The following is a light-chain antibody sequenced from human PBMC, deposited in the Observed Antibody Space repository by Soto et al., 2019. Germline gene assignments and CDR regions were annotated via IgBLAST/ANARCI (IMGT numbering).Light chain of an antibody. J-gene: IGKJ2*01. CDR3: QQYNNWPPYT. CDR1: QSVSRY. Sequence: EIVMTQSPATLSVSPGERATLSCRASQSVSRYLAWYQQKPGQAPRLLIYGVSTRATGIPARFSGSGSGTEFTLTISSLQSEDFAVYYCQQYNNWPPYTFGQGTKLEI. V-gene: IGKV3-15*01. CDR2: GVS.